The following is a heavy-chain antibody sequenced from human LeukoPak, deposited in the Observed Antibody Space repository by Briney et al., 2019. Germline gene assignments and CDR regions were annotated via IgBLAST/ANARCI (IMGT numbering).Heavy chain of an antibody. Sequence: ASVKVSCKASGYTFTSYYMHWVRQAPGQGLEWMGIINPSGDSTRYAQKFQGRVTITADESTSTAYMELSSLRSEDTAVYYCANSIAAAGTDYWGQGTLVTVSS. CDR3: ANSIAAAGTDY. CDR1: GYTFTSYY. V-gene: IGHV1-46*01. CDR2: INPSGDST. J-gene: IGHJ4*02. D-gene: IGHD6-13*01.